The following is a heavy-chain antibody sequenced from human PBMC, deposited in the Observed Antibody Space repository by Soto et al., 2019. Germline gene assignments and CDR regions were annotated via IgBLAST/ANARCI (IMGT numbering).Heavy chain of an antibody. J-gene: IGHJ4*02. D-gene: IGHD2-2*01. V-gene: IGHV3-30-3*01. Sequence: QVQLVESGGGVVQSGRSLRLSCAASGFIFSNYAMHWVRQAPGKGLEWVAIISSDGSNTYYAGSVRGRFTISRDNSENTLYLQMNSLRPEDTAVYYCARDGSPAVRNPRTYFDYWGQVTLVTVSS. CDR2: ISSDGSNT. CDR1: GFIFSNYA. CDR3: ARDGSPAVRNPRTYFDY.